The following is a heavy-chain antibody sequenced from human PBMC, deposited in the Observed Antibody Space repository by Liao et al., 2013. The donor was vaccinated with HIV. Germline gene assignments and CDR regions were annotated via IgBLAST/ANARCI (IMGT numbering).Heavy chain of an antibody. Sequence: QVQLQQWGAGLLKPSETLSLTCAVYGGSFSANYWSWIRQPPREGAWSGLGKVNHSGYTNHNPSLKSRVTISVDTSKNQFSLKLSSVTAADTAVYYCAREGPFHYFDYWGQGTLVTVSS. CDR1: GGSFSANY. CDR2: VNHSGYT. CDR3: AREGPFHYFDY. J-gene: IGHJ4*02. V-gene: IGHV4-34*01.